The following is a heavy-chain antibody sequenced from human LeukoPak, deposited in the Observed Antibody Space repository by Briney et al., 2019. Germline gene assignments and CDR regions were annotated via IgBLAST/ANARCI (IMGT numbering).Heavy chain of an antibody. Sequence: GGSLRLSCAASGFTFSSYAMSWVRQAPGKGLEWVSAISGSGGSTYYADSVKGRFTIPRDNSKNTLYLQMNSLRAEDTAVYYCAKALSVYYYYGMDVWGQGTTVTVSS. J-gene: IGHJ6*02. CDR2: ISGSGGST. CDR3: AKALSVYYYYGMDV. CDR1: GFTFSSYA. V-gene: IGHV3-23*01.